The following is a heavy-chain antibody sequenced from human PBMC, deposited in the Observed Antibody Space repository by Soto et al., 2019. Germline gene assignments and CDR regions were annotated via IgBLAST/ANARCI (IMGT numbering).Heavy chain of an antibody. CDR2: IIPIFGTA. J-gene: IGHJ6*02. Sequence: QVQLVQSGAEVKKPGSSVKVSCKAAGGTFSSYAISWVRQAPGQGLEWMGGIIPIFGTANYAQKFQGRVTITPDESTSTAYMELSSLRSEDTAVYYCASYSYEWPSTSLFRYYYYGMDFWGQGTTVTVSS. CDR3: ASYSYEWPSTSLFRYYYYGMDF. CDR1: GGTFSSYA. V-gene: IGHV1-69*01. D-gene: IGHD3-22*01.